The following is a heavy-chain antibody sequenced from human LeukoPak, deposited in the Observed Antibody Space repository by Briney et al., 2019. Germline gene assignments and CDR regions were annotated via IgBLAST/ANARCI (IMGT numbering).Heavy chain of an antibody. Sequence: GGSLRLSCTASGFTFSDYSLSWIRQSPGKWLEWISYITSGGGSIFYADFVEGRFTISRDNAENSLYLQLNSLRDEDTAVYYCARWIDGFDVWGQGTMVTVSS. CDR3: ARWIDGFDV. CDR1: GFTFSDYS. D-gene: IGHD2-2*03. J-gene: IGHJ3*01. CDR2: ITSGGGSI. V-gene: IGHV3-11*01.